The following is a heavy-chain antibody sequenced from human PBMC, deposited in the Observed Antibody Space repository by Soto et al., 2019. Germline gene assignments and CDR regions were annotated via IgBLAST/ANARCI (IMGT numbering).Heavy chain of an antibody. V-gene: IGHV4-59*01. J-gene: IGHJ4*02. CDR2: IYHTGST. CDR3: ARGGRGSGLYFLYYFDL. CDR1: AGSLSHYY. D-gene: IGHD6-19*01. Sequence: SETLSPTCSVSAGSLSHYYWTWIRQSPGKGLEWIGEIYHTGSTKYIPSLKSRVAISVDMSKNQFSLTLNSVTPADTALYYCARGGRGSGLYFLYYFDLWGQGTLVTVSS.